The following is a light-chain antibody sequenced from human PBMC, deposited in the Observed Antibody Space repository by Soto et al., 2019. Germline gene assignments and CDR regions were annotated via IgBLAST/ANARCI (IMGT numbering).Light chain of an antibody. J-gene: IGKJ1*01. CDR1: QGIGNA. Sequence: AIQRTQSPSSLSSSVGDRVTISCRASQGIGNALGWYQQKPGKPPKVLIYGDSNLQSGVPPRVSGSGSGTDFTLASSSLQPEDSATYYCLQDINYPWTFGQGTKVDIK. CDR3: LQDINYPWT. CDR2: GDS. V-gene: IGKV1-6*01.